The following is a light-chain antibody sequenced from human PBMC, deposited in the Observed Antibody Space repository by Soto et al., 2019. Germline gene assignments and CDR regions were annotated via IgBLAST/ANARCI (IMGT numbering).Light chain of an antibody. CDR2: SSN. Sequence: QSVLTQPHSASGTPGQRVTISCSGSSSNIGANSVQWFQQLPGTAPKVLIYSSNHRPSGVPERFSGSKSGTSASLAISELQSDDEADYYCAAWDDSLNGHVFGTGTKLTV. J-gene: IGLJ1*01. CDR1: SSNIGANS. V-gene: IGLV1-44*01. CDR3: AAWDDSLNGHV.